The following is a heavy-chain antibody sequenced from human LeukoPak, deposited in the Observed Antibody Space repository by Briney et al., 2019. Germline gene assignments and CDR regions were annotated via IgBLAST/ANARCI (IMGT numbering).Heavy chain of an antibody. CDR2: IRSKAYGGTT. D-gene: IGHD2-15*01. J-gene: IGHJ4*02. CDR3: TRAQELSGGNAN. CDR1: GFTFSSYA. V-gene: IGHV3-49*03. Sequence: GGSLRLSCAASGFTFSSYAMSWFRQAPGKGLEWVGFIRSKAYGGTTECAASVKGRFTISRDDSKSIAYLQMNSLKTEDTAVYYCTRAQELSGGNANWGQGTLVTVSS.